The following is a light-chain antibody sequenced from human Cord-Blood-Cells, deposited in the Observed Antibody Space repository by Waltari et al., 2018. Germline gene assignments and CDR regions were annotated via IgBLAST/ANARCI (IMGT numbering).Light chain of an antibody. CDR2: DAS. Sequence: ELVSRQPPATPPLCPGERATLSCRASQSVSSYLAWYQQKPGQAPRLLIYDASNRATGIPARFSGSGSGTDFTLTISSLEPEDFAVYYCQQRSNWPPWTFGQGTKVDIK. J-gene: IGKJ1*01. CDR3: QQRSNWPPWT. CDR1: QSVSSY. V-gene: IGKV3-11*01.